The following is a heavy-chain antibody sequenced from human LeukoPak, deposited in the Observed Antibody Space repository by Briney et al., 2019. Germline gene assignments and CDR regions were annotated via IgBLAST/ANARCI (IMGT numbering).Heavy chain of an antibody. Sequence: GGSLRLSCAASGFTFSRYRMNWVRQAPGKGMEGVSYISSGTSNIYYADSVKGRFTISRDNAMNSLSLQMNSLRAEDTAVYYCARGTSSSDYSRLYYFDYWGQGTLVTVSS. D-gene: IGHD2-2*01. CDR3: ARGTSSSDYSRLYYFDY. J-gene: IGHJ4*02. CDR2: ISSGTSNI. CDR1: GFTFSRYR. V-gene: IGHV3-48*01.